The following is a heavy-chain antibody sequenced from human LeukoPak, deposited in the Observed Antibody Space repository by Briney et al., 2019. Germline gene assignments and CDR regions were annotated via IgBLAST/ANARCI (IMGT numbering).Heavy chain of an antibody. CDR1: GFTFNNYG. V-gene: IGHV3-30*02. Sequence: GGSLRLSCAASGFTFNNYGMHWVRQTPGKGLEWVSFIWYDGSDKYYADSVKGRFTISRDNSKNTLYLQMNSLRAEDTALYYCAKDDGDYCSSTSCYGPFDSWGQGTLVTVSS. J-gene: IGHJ4*02. D-gene: IGHD2-2*01. CDR2: IWYDGSDK. CDR3: AKDDGDYCSSTSCYGPFDS.